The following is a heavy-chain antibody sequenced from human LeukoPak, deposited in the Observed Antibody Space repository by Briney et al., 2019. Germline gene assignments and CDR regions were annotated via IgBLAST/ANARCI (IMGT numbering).Heavy chain of an antibody. D-gene: IGHD2-2*01. J-gene: IGHJ4*02. CDR1: GGSISSSSYY. CDR2: IYYSGST. CDR3: ARGGRVVIPAARRNYFDY. Sequence: KTSETLSLTCTVSGGSISSSSYYWGWIRQPPGKGLEWIGSIYYSGSTYYNPSLKSRVTISVDTSKNQFSLKLSSVTAADTAVYYCARGGRVVIPAARRNYFDYWGQGTLVTVSS. V-gene: IGHV4-39*01.